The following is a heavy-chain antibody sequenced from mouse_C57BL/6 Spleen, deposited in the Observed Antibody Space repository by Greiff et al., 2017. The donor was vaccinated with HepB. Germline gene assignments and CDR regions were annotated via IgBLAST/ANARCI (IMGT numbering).Heavy chain of an antibody. CDR1: GFNINDYY. V-gene: IGHV14-2*01. CDR3: ARRYADDDYAMDY. CDR2: IDPEDGET. J-gene: IGHJ4*01. Sequence: VQLKESGAELVKPGASVKLSCTASGFNINDYYMHWVKQRPEQGLEWIGRIDPEDGETKYAPKFQGKATITADTSSNTAYLQLSSLTSEDTAVYYCARRYADDDYAMDYWGQGTSVTVSS. D-gene: IGHD2-2*01.